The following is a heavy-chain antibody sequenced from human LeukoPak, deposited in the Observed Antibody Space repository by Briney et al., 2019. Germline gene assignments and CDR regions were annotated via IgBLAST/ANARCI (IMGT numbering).Heavy chain of an antibody. CDR2: IYYSGST. CDR3: ASPIVVVPAAIFHFEY. Sequence: SETLSLTCTVSGGSISSSRYYWGGIRQPPGKGLEWIGSIYYSGSTYYNPSLKSRVTISVDTSKNQFSLELSCVTPADIVVYYCASPIVVVPAAIFHFEYWGQGTLVTVSS. J-gene: IGHJ4*02. D-gene: IGHD2-2*02. CDR1: GGSISSSRYY. V-gene: IGHV4-39*01.